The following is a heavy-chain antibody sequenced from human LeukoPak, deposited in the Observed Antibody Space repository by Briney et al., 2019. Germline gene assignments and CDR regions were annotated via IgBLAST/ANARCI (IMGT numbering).Heavy chain of an antibody. D-gene: IGHD3-22*01. V-gene: IGHV4-31*03. CDR1: GGSISSGGYY. Sequence: SETLSLTCTVSGGSISSGGYYWSWLRQHPGKGLEWIGYIYYSGSTYYNPSLKSRVTISVDTSKNQFSLKLSSVTAADTAVYYCARGDYYDSSGYRDWGQGTLVTVSS. J-gene: IGHJ4*02. CDR3: ARGDYYDSSGYRD. CDR2: IYYSGST.